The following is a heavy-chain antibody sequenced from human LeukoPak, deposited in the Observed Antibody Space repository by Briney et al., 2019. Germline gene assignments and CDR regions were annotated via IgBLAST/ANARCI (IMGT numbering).Heavy chain of an antibody. CDR2: ISGSGGST. D-gene: IGHD3-10*01. CDR3: APLQRDYYGSGSSNWFDP. V-gene: IGHV3-23*01. J-gene: IGHJ5*02. CDR1: GFTFSSYA. Sequence: GGSLRLSCAASGFTFSSYAMSWVRQAPGKGLEWVLAISGSGGSTYYADSVKGRFTISRDNSKNTLYLQMNSLRAEDTAVYYCAPLQRDYYGSGSSNWFDPWGQGTLVTVSS.